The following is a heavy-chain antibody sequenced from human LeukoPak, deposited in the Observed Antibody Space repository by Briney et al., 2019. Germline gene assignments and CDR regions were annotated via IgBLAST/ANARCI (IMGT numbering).Heavy chain of an antibody. V-gene: IGHV3-64*01. Sequence: GGSLRLSCAASGFTFSSYAMHWVRQAPGKGLEYVSAISSNGGSTYYANSVKGRFTISRDNSKNTLYLQMNSLRAEDTAVYYCARDHGGGHFDYWGQGTLVTVSS. CDR2: ISSNGGST. J-gene: IGHJ4*02. CDR3: ARDHGGGHFDY. CDR1: GFTFSSYA. D-gene: IGHD4-23*01.